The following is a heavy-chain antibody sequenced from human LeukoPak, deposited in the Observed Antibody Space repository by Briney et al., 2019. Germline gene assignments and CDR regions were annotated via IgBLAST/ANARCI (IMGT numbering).Heavy chain of an antibody. V-gene: IGHV4-59*01. CDR1: GGSISSYY. CDR3: ARVVYSGYGPKFDY. J-gene: IGHJ4*02. Sequence: SSETLSLTCTVSGGSISSYYWSWIRQPPGKGLEWIGYIYYSGSTNYNPSLKSRVTISVDTSKNQFSLKLSSVTAADTAVYYCARVVYSGYGPKFDYWGQGTLVTVSS. CDR2: IYYSGST. D-gene: IGHD5-12*01.